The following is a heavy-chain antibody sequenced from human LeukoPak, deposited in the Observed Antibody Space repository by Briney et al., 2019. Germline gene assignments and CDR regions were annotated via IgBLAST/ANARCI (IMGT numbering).Heavy chain of an antibody. J-gene: IGHJ4*02. Sequence: GGSLRLSCAASGFTFSSYGMHWVRQAPGKGLEWVAVISYDGSNKYYADSVKGRFTISRDNSKNTLYLQMNSLRAEDTAVYYCARDPSLYYYDSSGYHPPKYWGQGTLVTVSS. CDR1: GFTFSSYG. CDR3: ARDPSLYYYDSSGYHPPKY. V-gene: IGHV3-30*03. CDR2: ISYDGSNK. D-gene: IGHD3-22*01.